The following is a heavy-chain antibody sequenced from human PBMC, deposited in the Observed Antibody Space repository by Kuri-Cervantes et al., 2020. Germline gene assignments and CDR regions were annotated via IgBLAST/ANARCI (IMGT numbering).Heavy chain of an antibody. D-gene: IGHD3-16*01. V-gene: IGHV4-39*07. Sequence: GSLRLSCTVSGGSISSSSYYWGWIRQPPGKGLEWIGRIYTSGSTNYNPSLKSRVTMSVDTSKNQFSLKLSSVTAADTAVYYCARSKLRFPFDPWGQGTRVTVSS. CDR2: IYTSGST. CDR3: ARSKLRFPFDP. J-gene: IGHJ5*02. CDR1: GGSISSSSYY.